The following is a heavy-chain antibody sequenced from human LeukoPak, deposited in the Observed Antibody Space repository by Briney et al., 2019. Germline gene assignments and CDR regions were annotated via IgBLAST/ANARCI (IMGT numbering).Heavy chain of an antibody. V-gene: IGHV3-21*01. CDR3: ARDSIYSDNSDYYYDY. CDR1: GFTFSNYN. CDR2: ISSSSTNI. D-gene: IGHD3-22*01. J-gene: IGHJ4*02. Sequence: GGSLRLSCAASGFTFSNYNMNWVRQAPGKGPEWVSFISSSSTNIYYADEVKGRFTISRDNAKNSLYLQMNSLRAEDTAVYYCARDSIYSDNSDYYYDYWGQGTLVTVSS.